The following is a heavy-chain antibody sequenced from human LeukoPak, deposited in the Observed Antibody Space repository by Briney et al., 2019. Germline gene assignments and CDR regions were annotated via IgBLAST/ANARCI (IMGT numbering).Heavy chain of an antibody. CDR2: IYYSGST. CDR3: ARDRGTGYMGEAFDI. Sequence: SETLSLTCTVSGGSISHYYWSWIRQSPGKGLEWNGYIYYSGSTNYNPSLKSRVTISVDTSKNQFSLKLSSVTAADTAVYYCARDRGTGYMGEAFDIWGQGTMVTVSS. J-gene: IGHJ3*02. D-gene: IGHD3/OR15-3a*01. CDR1: GGSISHYY. V-gene: IGHV4-59*01.